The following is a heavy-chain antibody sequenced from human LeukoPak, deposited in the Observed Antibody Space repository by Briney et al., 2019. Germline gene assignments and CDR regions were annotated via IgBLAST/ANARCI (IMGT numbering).Heavy chain of an antibody. D-gene: IGHD6-19*01. CDR3: AKEEQYSSGWSVHY. CDR1: GFIFSTYA. V-gene: IGHV3-23*01. J-gene: IGHJ4*02. Sequence: PGGSLRLSCAASGFIFSTYAMNWVRQAPGKDLEWVSSVSGSGGSTYYADSVKGRFTISRDNSKNTLYLQMNSLRAEDTAVYYCAKEEQYSSGWSVHYWGQGTLVTVSS. CDR2: VSGSGGST.